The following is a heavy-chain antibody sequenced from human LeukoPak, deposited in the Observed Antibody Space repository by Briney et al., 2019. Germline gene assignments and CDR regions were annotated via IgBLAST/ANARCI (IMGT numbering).Heavy chain of an antibody. V-gene: IGHV4-39*01. Sequence: SETLSLTCTVSGGSISSSSYYWGWIRQPPGKGLEWIGSIYYSGSTYYNPSLKSRVTISVDTSKNQFSLKLSSVTAADTAVYYCARRYYDILTGYYDKNPMENNWFDPWGQGTLVTVSS. CDR2: IYYSGST. CDR3: ARRYYDILTGYYDKNPMENNWFDP. CDR1: GGSISSSSYY. J-gene: IGHJ5*02. D-gene: IGHD3-9*01.